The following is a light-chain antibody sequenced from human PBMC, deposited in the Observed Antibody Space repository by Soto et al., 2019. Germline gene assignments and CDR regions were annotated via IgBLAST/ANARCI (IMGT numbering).Light chain of an antibody. CDR2: DAS. J-gene: IGKJ5*01. V-gene: IGKV3-11*01. CDR1: QTVSNY. CDR3: QQRMNWPLT. Sequence: EIVLTQSPATLSLSPGERVTLSCRASQTVSNYLLWYQQKPGQAPRLLIYDASNRATGIPARFSGSGSETDFTLTISSLEPEDVAFYYCQQRMNWPLTFGQGTRLEIK.